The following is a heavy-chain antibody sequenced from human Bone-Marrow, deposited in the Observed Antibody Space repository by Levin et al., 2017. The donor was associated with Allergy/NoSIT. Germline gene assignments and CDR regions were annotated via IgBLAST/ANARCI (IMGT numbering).Heavy chain of an antibody. Sequence: GESLKISCGASGFNFADYAMHWVRQAPGKGLEWVGLISWEGDNTYYADSVKGRFTISRANDENSLYLQMNSLRREDTGRYFCAKELVSLLFTNAGGDAFEIWGQGTMVTVSS. CDR1: GFNFADYA. CDR3: AKELVSLLFTNAGGDAFEI. D-gene: IGHD3-10*01. J-gene: IGHJ3*02. V-gene: IGHV3-43D*04. CDR2: ISWEGDNT.